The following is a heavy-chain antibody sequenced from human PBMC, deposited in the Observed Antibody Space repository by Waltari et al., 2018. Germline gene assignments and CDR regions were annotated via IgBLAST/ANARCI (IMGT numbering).Heavy chain of an antibody. J-gene: IGHJ6*02. CDR1: GGSITSSSFH. V-gene: IGHV4-39*01. CDR2: VYYTGSA. Sequence: QLQLQESGPGLVKPSETLSLMCTVSGGSITSSSFHWTWIRQPPGKGLAWIGSVYYTGSAFYNPSLKSRLTISSDTSGNQFSLQVRSVTAADTAVYYCARLASPEGLDVWGQGTTVTVSS. CDR3: ARLASPEGLDV.